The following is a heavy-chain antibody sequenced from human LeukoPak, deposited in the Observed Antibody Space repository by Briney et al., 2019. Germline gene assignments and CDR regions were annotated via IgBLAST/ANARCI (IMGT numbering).Heavy chain of an antibody. D-gene: IGHD3-16*01. CDR2: IYSSGNT. Sequence: PSETLSLTCSVSGGSISSYYWSWIRQPPGKGLEWIGYIYSSGNTDYNPSLKSRVTISVDTSKSQFSLKLSSVTAADTAIYYCARDPSTFYFDYWGQGALVTVSS. CDR3: ARDPSTFYFDY. J-gene: IGHJ4*02. V-gene: IGHV4-59*01. CDR1: GGSISSYY.